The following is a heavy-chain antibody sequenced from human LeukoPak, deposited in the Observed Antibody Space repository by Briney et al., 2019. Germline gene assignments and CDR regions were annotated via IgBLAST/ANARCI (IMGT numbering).Heavy chain of an antibody. J-gene: IGHJ4*02. CDR1: GFTFSNYS. V-gene: IGHV3-48*02. D-gene: IGHD3-9*01. CDR2: ISSSSSTI. CDR3: ARDHYDILTGPAGFDY. Sequence: GGSLRLSCAASGFTFSNYSMNWVRQAPGKGLEWVSYISSSSSTIYYADSVKGRFTISRDNAKNSLYLQMNSLRDEDTAVYYCARDHYDILTGPAGFDYWGQGTLVTVSS.